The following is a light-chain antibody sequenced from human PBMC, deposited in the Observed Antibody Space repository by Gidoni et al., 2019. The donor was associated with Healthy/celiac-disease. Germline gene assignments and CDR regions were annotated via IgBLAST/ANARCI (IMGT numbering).Light chain of an antibody. CDR2: DAS. J-gene: IGKJ2*01. V-gene: IGKV3-11*01. CDR1: QSVSSY. Sequence: EIVLTQSPATLSCSPGERATLSCRASQSVSSYLAWYQQKPGQAPRLLIYDASNRATGIPARFSGSGSGTDFTFTISSLEPEDFAVYYCQQRSNWLQTFGQGTKLEIK. CDR3: QQRSNWLQT.